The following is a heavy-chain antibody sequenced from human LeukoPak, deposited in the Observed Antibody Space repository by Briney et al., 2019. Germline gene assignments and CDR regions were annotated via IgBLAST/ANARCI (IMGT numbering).Heavy chain of an antibody. V-gene: IGHV3-7*03. CDR1: GFTFGKYW. CDR2: IKLDGSEK. Sequence: GGSLRLSCVASGFTFGKYWMSWVRQAPGKGLEWLANIKLDGSEKNYVDSVKGRFTISRDNTKNSLYLQMNSLRVEDTAVFYCARDQYDTWSRRGNFDSWGQGTLVIVSS. D-gene: IGHD3-3*01. J-gene: IGHJ4*02. CDR3: ARDQYDTWSRRGNFDS.